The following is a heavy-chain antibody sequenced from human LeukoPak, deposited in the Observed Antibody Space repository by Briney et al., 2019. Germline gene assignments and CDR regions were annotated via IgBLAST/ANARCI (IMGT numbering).Heavy chain of an antibody. CDR1: GFTFSSYG. J-gene: IGHJ4*02. D-gene: IGHD3-3*01. V-gene: IGHV3-30*02. CDR3: AEDPPSHYDFWSGYYKGTVNFDY. Sequence: PGGSLRLSCAASGFTFSSYGMHWVRQAPGKGLEWVAFIRYDGSNKYYADSVKGRFTISRDNSKNTLYLQMNSLRAEDTAVYYCAEDPPSHYDFWSGYYKGTVNFDYWGQGTLVTVSS. CDR2: IRYDGSNK.